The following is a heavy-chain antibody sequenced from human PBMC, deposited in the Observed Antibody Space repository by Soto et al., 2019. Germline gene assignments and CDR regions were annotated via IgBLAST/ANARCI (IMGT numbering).Heavy chain of an antibody. Sequence: EVQLVESGGDLVQPGGSLRLSCAASGFSFSSYWMSWVRQAPGKGLEWVANINRDGSERYHIDSVQGRFTISRDNAKNTLYLQMNGLRAEDTAVYYCAIDYLLRGMDNWFDPWGQGTLVTVSS. D-gene: IGHD3-10*01. V-gene: IGHV3-7*05. CDR1: GFSFSSYW. CDR2: INRDGSER. J-gene: IGHJ5*02. CDR3: AIDYLLRGMDNWFDP.